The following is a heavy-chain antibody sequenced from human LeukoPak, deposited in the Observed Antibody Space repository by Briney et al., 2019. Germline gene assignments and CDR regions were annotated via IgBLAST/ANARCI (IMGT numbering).Heavy chain of an antibody. CDR1: GGSISSYY. J-gene: IGHJ4*02. D-gene: IGHD3-10*01. CDR2: IYYSGST. V-gene: IGHV4-59*01. Sequence: SETLSLTCTVSGGSISSYYWSWIRQPPGKGLEWIGYIYYSGSTNYNPSLKSRVTISVDTSKNQFSLKLSSVTAADTAVYYCALSRLPYYYGSGSDDYWGQGTLVTVSS. CDR3: ALSRLPYYYGSGSDDY.